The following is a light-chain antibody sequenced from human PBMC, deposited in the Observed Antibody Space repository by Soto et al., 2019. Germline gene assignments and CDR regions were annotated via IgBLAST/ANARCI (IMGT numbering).Light chain of an antibody. Sequence: QSALTQPASVSGSPGQSITISCTGTSSDVGSYNLVSWYQQHPGKAPKLMIYEVTKRPSGVSYRFSGSKSANTASLTISGLQAEDEAEYYCCSYAGSRVFGGGTKVTVL. CDR3: CSYAGSRV. J-gene: IGLJ2*01. CDR1: SSDVGSYNL. CDR2: EVT. V-gene: IGLV2-23*02.